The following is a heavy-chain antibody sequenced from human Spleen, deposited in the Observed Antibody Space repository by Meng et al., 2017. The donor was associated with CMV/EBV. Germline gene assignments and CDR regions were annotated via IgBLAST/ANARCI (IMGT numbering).Heavy chain of an antibody. CDR2: IIPIFGTA. D-gene: IGHD6-6*01. J-gene: IGHJ4*02. Sequence: SVKVSCKASGGTFSSYAISWVRQAPGQGLEWMGGIIPIFGTANYAQKFQGRVTITTDESTSTAYMELSSLRSDDTAVYYCARDWGARRTDYWGQGTLVTVSS. CDR1: GGTFSSYA. CDR3: ARDWGARRTDY. V-gene: IGHV1-69*05.